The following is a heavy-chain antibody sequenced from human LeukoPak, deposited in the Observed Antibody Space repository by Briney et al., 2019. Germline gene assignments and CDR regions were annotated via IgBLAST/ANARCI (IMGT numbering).Heavy chain of an antibody. CDR2: MNEDGRGT. D-gene: IGHD2-15*01. CDR3: VRDFGGEEDF. J-gene: IGHJ4*02. Sequence: PGGSLRLSCAASGFILSNYWMHWVRQAPGEGLVWVSRMNEDGRGTDNAGSVRGRFTISRDIAKNTLFLQMNSLRAEDTAVYHCVRDFGGEEDFWGQGTLVTVSS. CDR1: GFILSNYW. V-gene: IGHV3-74*01.